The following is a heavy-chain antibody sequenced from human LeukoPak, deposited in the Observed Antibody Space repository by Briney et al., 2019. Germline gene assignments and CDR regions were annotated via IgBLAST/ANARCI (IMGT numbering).Heavy chain of an antibody. D-gene: IGHD3-16*01. CDR1: GGSISSYY. Sequence: SETLSLTCTVSGGSISSYYWSWIRQPPGKGLEWIGYIYYSGSTNYNPSLKSRVTISVDTSKNQFSLKLSSVTVADTAVYYCARSARTLKTSGGFDYWGQGTLVTVSS. CDR2: IYYSGST. CDR3: ARSARTLKTSGGFDY. V-gene: IGHV4-59*01. J-gene: IGHJ4*02.